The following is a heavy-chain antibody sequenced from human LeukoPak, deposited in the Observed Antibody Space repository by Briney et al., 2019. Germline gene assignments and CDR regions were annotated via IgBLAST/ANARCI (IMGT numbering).Heavy chain of an antibody. CDR3: AKGIQLWLYYYYMDV. CDR2: ISGSGGST. Sequence: GRSLRLSCAASGFTFSSYAMSWVRQAPGKGLEWVSAISGSGGSTYYADSVKGRFTISRDNSKNTLYLQMNSLRAEDTAVYYCAKGIQLWLYYYYMDVWGKGTTVTVSS. V-gene: IGHV3-23*01. CDR1: GFTFSSYA. D-gene: IGHD5-18*01. J-gene: IGHJ6*03.